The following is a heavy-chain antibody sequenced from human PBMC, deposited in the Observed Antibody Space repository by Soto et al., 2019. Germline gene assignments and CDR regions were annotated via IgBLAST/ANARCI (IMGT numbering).Heavy chain of an antibody. CDR1: GGSISSSNW. D-gene: IGHD6-25*01. CDR3: ARSQRKLYYYGMDV. CDR2: IYHSGST. V-gene: IGHV4-4*02. Sequence: PSETLSLTCAVSGGSISSSNWWSWVRQPPGKGLEWIGEIYHSGSTNYNPSLKSRVTISVDKSKNQFSLKLSSVTAADTAVYYCARSQRKLYYYGMDVWGQGTTVTVSS. J-gene: IGHJ6*02.